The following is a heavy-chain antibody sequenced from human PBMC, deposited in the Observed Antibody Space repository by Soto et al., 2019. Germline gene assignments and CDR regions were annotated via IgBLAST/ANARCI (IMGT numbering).Heavy chain of an antibody. V-gene: IGHV3-23*01. CDR2: ISGSGGST. Sequence: GGSLRLSCAASGFTFSIYAMRWVRQAPGKGLEWVPAISGSGGSTYYADSVKGRFTISRDNSKNTLYLQMNSLRAEDTAVYYCAKGYCTNGVCSYYYYYYGMDVWGQGTTVTVSS. J-gene: IGHJ6*02. CDR1: GFTFSIYA. D-gene: IGHD2-8*01. CDR3: AKGYCTNGVCSYYYYYYGMDV.